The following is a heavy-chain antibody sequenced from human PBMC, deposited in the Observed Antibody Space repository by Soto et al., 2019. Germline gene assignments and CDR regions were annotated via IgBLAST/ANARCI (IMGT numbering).Heavy chain of an antibody. J-gene: IGHJ4*02. CDR1: GFTFSSYG. V-gene: IGHV3-30*18. CDR3: AKDRRRVVVAAPFDY. D-gene: IGHD2-15*01. Sequence: QVQLVESGGGVVQPGRSLRLSCAASGFTFSSYGMHWVRQAPGKGLEWVAVISYDGSNKYYADSVKGRFTISRDNSKNTLYVQMNSLRAEDTAVYYCAKDRRRVVVAAPFDYWGQGTLVTVSS. CDR2: ISYDGSNK.